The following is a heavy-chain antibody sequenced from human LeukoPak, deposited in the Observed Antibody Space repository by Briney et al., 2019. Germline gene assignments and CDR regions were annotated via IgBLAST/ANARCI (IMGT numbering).Heavy chain of an antibody. CDR1: GGPFRGYY. D-gene: IGHD1-20*01. Sequence: MASEPLSLPCAVYGGPFRGYYWSWLPNPPGKGREWIGEIYHSGRPNYKPSLKSRVTISVDPTKNQYYLKLSSVTAADTAVYYCARGVGNYNWNPLFFDYWGQGTLVTVSS. CDR2: IYHSGRP. J-gene: IGHJ4*02. CDR3: ARGVGNYNWNPLFFDY. V-gene: IGHV4-34*01.